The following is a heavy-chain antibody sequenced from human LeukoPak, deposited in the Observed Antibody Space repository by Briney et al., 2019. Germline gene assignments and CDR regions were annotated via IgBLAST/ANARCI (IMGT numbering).Heavy chain of an antibody. D-gene: IGHD6-13*01. CDR1: GLIFSNYA. CDR2: ISGSGANT. CDR3: AKDWSPASGRGGYFDY. Sequence: SGGSLRLSCAASGLIFSNYAMTWVRQAPGKGPEWVSAISGSGANTYYADSVKGRFTISRDNSKNTLYLQMNSLRAEDTAVYYCAKDWSPASGRGGYFDYWGQGTLVTVSS. V-gene: IGHV3-23*01. J-gene: IGHJ4*02.